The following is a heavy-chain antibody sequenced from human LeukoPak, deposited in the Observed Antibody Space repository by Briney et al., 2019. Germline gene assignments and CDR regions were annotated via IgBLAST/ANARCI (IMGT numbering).Heavy chain of an antibody. V-gene: IGHV3-48*03. D-gene: IGHD5-24*01. CDR2: ISSSGSTI. Sequence: GGSLRLSCAASGFTFSSYEMNWVRQAPGKGLEWVSYISSSGSTIYYADSVKGRFTISRDNAKNSLYLQMNSLRAEDTAVYYCARSGKMATITWGVLDYWGQGTLVTVSS. CDR1: GFTFSSYE. J-gene: IGHJ4*02. CDR3: ARSGKMATITWGVLDY.